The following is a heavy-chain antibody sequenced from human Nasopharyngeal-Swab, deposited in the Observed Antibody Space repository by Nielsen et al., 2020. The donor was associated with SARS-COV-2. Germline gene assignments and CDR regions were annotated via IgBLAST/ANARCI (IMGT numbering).Heavy chain of an antibody. J-gene: IGHJ5*01. V-gene: IGHV3-30-3*01. CDR2: ISYDGSNK. Sequence: GGSLRLSCAASGFTFSSYAMHWVRQAPGQGLEWVAVISYDGSNKYYADSVKGRFTISRDNSKNTLYLQMNSLRAEDTAVYYCARDIGGTGLGELFASWGQGTLVTVSS. CDR3: ARDIGGTGLGELFAS. D-gene: IGHD3-10*01. CDR1: GFTFSSYA.